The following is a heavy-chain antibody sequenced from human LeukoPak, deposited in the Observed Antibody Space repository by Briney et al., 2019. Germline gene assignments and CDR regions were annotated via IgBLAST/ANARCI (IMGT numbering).Heavy chain of an antibody. J-gene: IGHJ5*02. D-gene: IGHD3-3*01. V-gene: IGHV1-2*02. CDR2: INPNSGGT. Sequence: GASVKVSCKASGYTFTGYYMHWVRQAPGQGLEWMGWINPNSGGTNYAQKFQGRVTMTRDTSISTAYMELSRLRSDGTAVYYCARGGITIFGVAPGWFDPWGQGTLVTVSS. CDR3: ARGGITIFGVAPGWFDP. CDR1: GYTFTGYY.